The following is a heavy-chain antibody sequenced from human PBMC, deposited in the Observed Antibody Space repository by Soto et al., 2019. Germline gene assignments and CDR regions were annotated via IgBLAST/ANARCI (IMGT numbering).Heavy chain of an antibody. CDR1: GFTFSSYA. CDR3: AKEFRVPPYYFDY. D-gene: IGHD1-1*01. V-gene: IGHV3-23*01. CDR2: ISGSGGST. J-gene: IGHJ4*02. Sequence: GSLRLSCGASGFTFSSYAMSWVRQAPGKGLEWVSAISGSGGSTYYADSVKGRFAISRDNSKNTLYLQMNSLRAEDTAVYYCAKEFRVPPYYFDYWGQGTLVTVSS.